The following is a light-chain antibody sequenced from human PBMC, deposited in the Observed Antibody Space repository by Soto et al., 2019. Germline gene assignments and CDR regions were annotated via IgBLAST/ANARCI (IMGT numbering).Light chain of an antibody. J-gene: IGKJ5*01. CDR2: GAS. Sequence: IVMPQYTATLSVSPGERATLSCRASQSVRSNLAWYQQKPGQAPRLLIYGASTRATGIPARFSGSGSGTEFTLTISSLQSEDSAVYYCQQYNTWPAEITFGQGTRLEIK. CDR3: QQYNTWPAEIT. V-gene: IGKV3-15*01. CDR1: QSVRSN.